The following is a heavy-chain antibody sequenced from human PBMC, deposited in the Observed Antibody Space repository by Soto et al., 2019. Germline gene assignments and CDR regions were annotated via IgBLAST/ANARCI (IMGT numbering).Heavy chain of an antibody. D-gene: IGHD6-13*01. CDR2: INHSGST. Sequence: SETLSLTCAVYGGSFSGYYWSWIRQPPGKGLEWIGEINHSGSTNYNPSLKSRVTISVDTSKNQFSLKLSSVTAADTAVYYCARGRPRIYSIAAAGKNCFDPWGQGTLVT. V-gene: IGHV4-34*01. J-gene: IGHJ5*02. CDR3: ARGRPRIYSIAAAGKNCFDP. CDR1: GGSFSGYY.